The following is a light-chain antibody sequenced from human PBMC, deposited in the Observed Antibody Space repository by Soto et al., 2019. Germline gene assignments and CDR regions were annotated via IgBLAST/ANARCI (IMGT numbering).Light chain of an antibody. CDR1: QSVLYSSNHQNY. V-gene: IGKV4-1*01. J-gene: IGKJ1*01. CDR2: WAS. Sequence: DIVMTQSPDSLAVSLGERATINCKSSQSVLYSSNHQNYLAWYQQKPGQPPKLLIYWASTRESGVPDRFSGSGSGTDFTLTISSLQAEDVAVYYCQQYYKTPWTFGQGTKVDIK. CDR3: QQYYKTPWT.